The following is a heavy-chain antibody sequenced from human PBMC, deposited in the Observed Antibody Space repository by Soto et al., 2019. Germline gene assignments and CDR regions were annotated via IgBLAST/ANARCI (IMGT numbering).Heavy chain of an antibody. J-gene: IGHJ6*02. CDR3: AREENSSLYYYYYGMDV. D-gene: IGHD6-6*01. V-gene: IGHV3-23*01. CDR2: ISGSGGST. CDR1: GFTFSSYA. Sequence: GGSLRLSCAASGFTFSSYAMSWVRQAPGKGLEWVSAISGSGGSTYYADSVKGRFTISRDNSKNTLYLQMNSLRAEDTAVYYCAREENSSLYYYYYGMDVWGQGTTVTVSS.